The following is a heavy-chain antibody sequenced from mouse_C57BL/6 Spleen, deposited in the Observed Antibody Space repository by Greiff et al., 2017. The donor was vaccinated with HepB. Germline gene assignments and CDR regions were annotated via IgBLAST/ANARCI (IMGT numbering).Heavy chain of an antibody. V-gene: IGHV1-64*01. CDR3: APAESRDWYFDV. CDR2: IHPNSGST. Sequence: QVQLQQPGAELVKPGASVKLSCKASGYTFTSYWMHWVKQRPGQGLEWIGMIHPNSGSTNYNEKFKSKATLTVDKSSSTAYMQLSSLTAEDSAGDDGAPAESRDWYFDVWGTGTTVTVSS. J-gene: IGHJ1*03. CDR1: GYTFTSYW.